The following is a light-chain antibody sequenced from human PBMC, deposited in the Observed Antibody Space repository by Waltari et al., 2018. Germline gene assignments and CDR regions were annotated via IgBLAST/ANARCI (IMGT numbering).Light chain of an antibody. J-gene: IGLJ2*01. CDR1: NIGSKS. CDR2: YDS. Sequence: SYVLTQPPSVSVAPGKTATISCGGNNIGSKSVHWYQQKAGQAPVLVIYYDSDRPSGSPERISGDNSGDTATLTISRVEAGDEASYYCQVWDSESDHVVYGGGTKLTVL. V-gene: IGLV3-21*04. CDR3: QVWDSESDHVV.